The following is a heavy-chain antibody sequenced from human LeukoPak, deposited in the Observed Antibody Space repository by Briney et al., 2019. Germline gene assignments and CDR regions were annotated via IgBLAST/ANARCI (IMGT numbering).Heavy chain of an antibody. Sequence: SETLSLTCTVSGGSISSGGSYWSWIRQHPGKGLVWIGYIYYSGTTYYNPSLRSRVTISVDTSKNQFSLKLNSVTAADTAVYYCARNPDTTMIVDVWGQGTLVTVSS. V-gene: IGHV4-31*03. CDR3: ARNPDTTMIVDV. CDR2: IYYSGTT. D-gene: IGHD3-22*01. J-gene: IGHJ4*02. CDR1: GGSISSGGSY.